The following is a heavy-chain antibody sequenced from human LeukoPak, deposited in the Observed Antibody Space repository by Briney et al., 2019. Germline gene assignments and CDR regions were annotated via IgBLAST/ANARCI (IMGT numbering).Heavy chain of an antibody. CDR2: ISSSSSYI. Sequence: AGGSLRLSCAASGFTFSSYSMNWVRQAPGKGLEWVSSISSSSSYIYYADSVKGRFTISRDNAKNSLYLQMNSLRAEDTAVYYCARVGCQYCSLLDVWGKGTTVTVSS. CDR1: GFTFSSYS. D-gene: IGHD2-15*01. CDR3: ARVGCQYCSLLDV. V-gene: IGHV3-21*01. J-gene: IGHJ6*04.